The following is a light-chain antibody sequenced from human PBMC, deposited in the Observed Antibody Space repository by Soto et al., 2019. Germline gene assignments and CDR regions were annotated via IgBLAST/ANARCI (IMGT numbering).Light chain of an antibody. Sequence: QSVLTQPPSVSEAPRQRITISCSGSSSNIGNNTVNSYQQLPRKAPQLLIYYDDRLPSGGSARCSGSKSATSTSPAISGRQSAEEADYYCAAWYDSLSGCVFGGGTKLTVL. CDR3: AAWYDSLSGCV. J-gene: IGLJ3*02. CDR2: YDD. CDR1: SSNIGNNT. V-gene: IGLV1-36*01.